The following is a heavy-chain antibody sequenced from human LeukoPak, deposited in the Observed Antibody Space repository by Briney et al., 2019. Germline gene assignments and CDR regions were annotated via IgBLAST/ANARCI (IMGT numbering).Heavy chain of an antibody. D-gene: IGHD2-21*01. CDR1: GGTFSSYA. Sequence: GASVKVSCKASGGTFSSYAISWVRQAPGQGLEWMGGIIPIFGTANYAQKFQGRVTITADESTSTAYMELRSLGSDDTAVYYCARDLWFAASSPYGMDVWGQGTTVTVSS. J-gene: IGHJ6*02. V-gene: IGHV1-69*13. CDR3: ARDLWFAASSPYGMDV. CDR2: IIPIFGTA.